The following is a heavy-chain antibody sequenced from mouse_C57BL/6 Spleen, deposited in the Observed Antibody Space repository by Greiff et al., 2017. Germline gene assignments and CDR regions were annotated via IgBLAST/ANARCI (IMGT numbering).Heavy chain of an antibody. CDR2: IWWDDDK. CDR3: SRSEFLGYAMDY. V-gene: IGHV8-8*01. J-gene: IGHJ4*01. CDR1: GFSLRTFGMG. Sequence: QVTLKASGPGILQPSQTLSLTCFFSGFSLRTFGMGVGRIRQPSGKGLEWLVHIWWDDDKYYNPALKSRLTISKDTSKNQVFLKLANVDTAVTATYICSRSEFLGYAMDYWGQGTSVTVSS.